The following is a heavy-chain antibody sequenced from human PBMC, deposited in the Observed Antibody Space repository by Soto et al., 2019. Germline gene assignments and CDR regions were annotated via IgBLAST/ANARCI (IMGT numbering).Heavy chain of an antibody. CDR3: AREPNESYYFDY. D-gene: IGHD5-18*01. V-gene: IGHV1-46*01. J-gene: IGHJ4*02. CDR2: IRPSGGRT. Sequence: QVHLVQSGAEVKKPGASVKVSCKASGYTFTNYYIHWVRQAPGQGLEWLGIIRPSGGRTEYEQRFQGRVTKARDTSTSTGYMELTSLTSEDTAVYYCAREPNESYYFDYWGQGTLVTVSS. CDR1: GYTFTNYY.